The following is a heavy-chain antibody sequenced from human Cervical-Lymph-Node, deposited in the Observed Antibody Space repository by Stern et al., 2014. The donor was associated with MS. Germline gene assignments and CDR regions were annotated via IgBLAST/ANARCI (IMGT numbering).Heavy chain of an antibody. V-gene: IGHV3-30*04. CDR2: ISYDGTTK. CDR3: ARPDPLGSSWADFEH. D-gene: IGHD2-2*01. CDR1: GFTFSSGA. Sequence: VQLVESGGGVVQPGRSLRLSCAASGFTFSSGAMHWVRQAPGEGLEWVAVISYDGTTKTYSVPFKGRFTISRVNSKNTVYLQINGLRAEDTAVYFCARPDPLGSSWADFEHWGQGTLVTVSS. J-gene: IGHJ4*02.